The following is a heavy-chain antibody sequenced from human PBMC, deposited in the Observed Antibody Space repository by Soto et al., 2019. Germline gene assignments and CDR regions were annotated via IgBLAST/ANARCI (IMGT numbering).Heavy chain of an antibody. CDR1: GGSVSRGSYS. Sequence: SETLALSCTVSGGSVSRGSYSGTWIRQPPGKGLEWIGYMYNTGSTSYNPSFKSRVTISVDTSKNQFSLKLNSVTAADTAVYYCARDRWGYCGRDCYPLDVWGQGTTVTVSS. CDR3: ARDRWGYCGRDCYPLDV. CDR2: MYNTGST. D-gene: IGHD2-21*02. V-gene: IGHV4-61*01. J-gene: IGHJ6*02.